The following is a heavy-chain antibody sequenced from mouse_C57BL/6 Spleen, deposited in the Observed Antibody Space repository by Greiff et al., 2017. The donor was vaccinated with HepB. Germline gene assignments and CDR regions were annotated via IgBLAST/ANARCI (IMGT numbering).Heavy chain of an antibody. D-gene: IGHD3-2*02. CDR2: IDPNSGGT. J-gene: IGHJ4*01. CDR3: ATPAQSVPYYAMDY. CDR1: GYTSTSYW. V-gene: IGHV1-72*01. Sequence: QVHVKQPGAELVKPGASVKLSCKASGYTSTSYWMHWVKQRPGRGLEWIGRIDPNSGGTKYNEKFKSKATLTVDKPSSTAYMQLSSLTSEDSAVYYCATPAQSVPYYAMDYWGQGTSVTVSS.